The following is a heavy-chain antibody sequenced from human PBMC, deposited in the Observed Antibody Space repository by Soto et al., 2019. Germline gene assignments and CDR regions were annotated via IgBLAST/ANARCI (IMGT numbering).Heavy chain of an antibody. D-gene: IGHD3-10*02. CDR1: GGSISSGGYY. CDR2: IYYSGST. J-gene: IGHJ6*02. V-gene: IGHV4-31*03. CDR3: ARSCGTRPLCYYYYDMDV. Sequence: QVQLQESGPGLVKPSQTLSLTCTVSGGSISSGGYYWSWIRQHPGKGLEWIGYIYYSGSTYYNPSLKSRVTISVDTSKNQFSLKLSSVTAADTAVYYCARSCGTRPLCYYYYDMDVWGQGTTVTVSS.